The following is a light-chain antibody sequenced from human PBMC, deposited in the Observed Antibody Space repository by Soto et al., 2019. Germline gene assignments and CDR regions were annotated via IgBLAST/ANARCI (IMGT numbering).Light chain of an antibody. J-gene: IGKJ2*01. CDR2: AAS. Sequence: AIRMTQSPSSLSASTGDRVTITCRASQGISSYFAWYQQKPGKAPKLLIYAASTLQSGVPSRFSGSGSGTDFTLTISCLQSEDFATYYCQQYYSYPRTFGQGTKLEIK. V-gene: IGKV1-8*01. CDR1: QGISSY. CDR3: QQYYSYPRT.